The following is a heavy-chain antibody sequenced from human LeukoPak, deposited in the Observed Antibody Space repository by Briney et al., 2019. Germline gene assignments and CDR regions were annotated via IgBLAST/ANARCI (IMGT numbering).Heavy chain of an antibody. D-gene: IGHD2-2*02. CDR2: IYHNGTS. Sequence: SETLSLTCAVSVGSISSGNWWSWVRQSPGKGLEWIGEIYHNGTSNNNPSLKSRVTISADTFKNHFSLKLTSVTAADTAVYYCAAAPILRGEGGEHYKYGMDVWGQGTTVIVSS. CDR1: VGSISSGNW. CDR3: AAAPILRGEGGEHYKYGMDV. J-gene: IGHJ6*02. V-gene: IGHV4-4*02.